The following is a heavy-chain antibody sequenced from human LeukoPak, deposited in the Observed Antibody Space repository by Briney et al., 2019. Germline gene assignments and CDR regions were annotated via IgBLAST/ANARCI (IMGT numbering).Heavy chain of an antibody. D-gene: IGHD3-3*01. CDR3: ATGRPRYYDFWSGYESAYYYYGMDV. Sequence: SETLSLTCAVYGGSFSGYYWSWIRQPPGKGLEWIGEINHSGSTNYNPSLKSRVTISEDTSKNQFSLKLSSVTAADTAVYYCATGRPRYYDFWSGYESAYYYYGMDVWGQGTTVTVSS. V-gene: IGHV4-34*01. CDR1: GGSFSGYY. CDR2: INHSGST. J-gene: IGHJ6*02.